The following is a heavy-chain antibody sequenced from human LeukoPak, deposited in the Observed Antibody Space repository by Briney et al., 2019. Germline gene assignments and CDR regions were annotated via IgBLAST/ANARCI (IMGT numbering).Heavy chain of an antibody. CDR2: IYTSGST. V-gene: IGHV4-4*07. Sequence: KPSETLSLTCTVSGGSISSYYWSWIRQPAGKGLEWIGRIYTSGSTNYNPSLKRRVTMSVETSKTPFSLKLSSVTAAATAVYYCARDVGYGSGSYFDYWGQGTLVTVSS. J-gene: IGHJ4*02. CDR1: GGSISSYY. CDR3: ARDVGYGSGSYFDY. D-gene: IGHD3-10*01.